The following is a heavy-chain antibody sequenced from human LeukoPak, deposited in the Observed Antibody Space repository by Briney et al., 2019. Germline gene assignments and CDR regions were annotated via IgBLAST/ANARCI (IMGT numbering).Heavy chain of an antibody. CDR2: ISSSGSTI. Sequence: GGSLRLSCAASGFTFSDYYMSWIRQAPGKGLEWVSYISSSGSTIYYADSVKGRFTISRDNAKNSLYLQMNSLRAEDTAVYYCASAEAPKITWYSGSGPDYWGQGTLVTVSS. J-gene: IGHJ4*02. D-gene: IGHD6-13*01. CDR3: ASAEAPKITWYSGSGPDY. CDR1: GFTFSDYY. V-gene: IGHV3-11*01.